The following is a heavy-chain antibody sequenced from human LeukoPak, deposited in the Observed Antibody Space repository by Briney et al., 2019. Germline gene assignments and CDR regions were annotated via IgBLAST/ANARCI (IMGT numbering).Heavy chain of an antibody. CDR2: ISYDGSNK. D-gene: IGHD3-3*01. CDR3: ARSEWDFWSGYFDY. CDR1: GFTFSSYA. J-gene: IGHJ4*02. V-gene: IGHV3-30*04. Sequence: RGSLRLSCAASGFTFSSYAMHWVRQAPGKGLEWVAVISYDGSNKYYADSVKGRFTIPRDNSKNTLYLQMNSLRAEDTAVYYCARSEWDFWSGYFDYWGQGTLVTVSS.